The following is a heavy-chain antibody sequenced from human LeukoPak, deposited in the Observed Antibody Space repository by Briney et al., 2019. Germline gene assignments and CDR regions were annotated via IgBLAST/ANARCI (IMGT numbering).Heavy chain of an antibody. Sequence: GGSLRLSCAASGFTFSSCGMHWVRQAPGKGLEWVAVISYDGSNKYYADSVKGRFTISRDNSKNTLYLQMNSLRAEDTAVYYCAKAYYDFWSGYYMGSDYWGQGTLVTVSS. D-gene: IGHD3-3*01. J-gene: IGHJ4*02. CDR3: AKAYYDFWSGYYMGSDY. V-gene: IGHV3-30*18. CDR1: GFTFSSCG. CDR2: ISYDGSNK.